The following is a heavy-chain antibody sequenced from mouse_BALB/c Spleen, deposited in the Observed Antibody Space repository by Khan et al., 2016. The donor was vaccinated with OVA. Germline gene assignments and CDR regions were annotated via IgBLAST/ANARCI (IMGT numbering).Heavy chain of an antibody. CDR1: GFTFTNYG. V-gene: IGHV5-6*01. Sequence: EVELVESGGDLVKPGGSLKLSCAASGFTFTNYGMSWVRQTPDKRLEWVTTISSSSTYTYYPDSVKGRFTISRNNAKNTLYLQMSSLKSEDTAMYYCASHLTGSFAYWGQGARVTVSA. D-gene: IGHD4-1*01. J-gene: IGHJ3*01. CDR3: ASHLTGSFAY. CDR2: ISSSSTYT.